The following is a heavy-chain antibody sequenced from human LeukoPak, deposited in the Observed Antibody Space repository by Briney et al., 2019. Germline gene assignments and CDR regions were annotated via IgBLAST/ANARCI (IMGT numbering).Heavy chain of an antibody. CDR3: AKDFRIGYSAHFDY. J-gene: IGHJ4*02. V-gene: IGHV3-23*01. D-gene: IGHD2-21*01. CDR1: GFTFRSHA. CDR2: IYENGGTT. Sequence: GGSLRLSCVGSGFTFRSHAMSWVRQALEKGLEFVSGIYENGGTTYYADSVKGRFSISRDNSKNTLYLQMDSLRGEDTAVYYCAKDFRIGYSAHFDYWGQGALVTVSS.